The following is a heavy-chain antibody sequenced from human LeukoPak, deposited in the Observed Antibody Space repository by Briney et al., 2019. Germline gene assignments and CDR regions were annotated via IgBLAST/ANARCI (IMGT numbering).Heavy chain of an antibody. CDR3: AKAMTTVSRYYYYGMDV. D-gene: IGHD4-17*01. CDR2: ISGSGGGT. CDR1: GFTFSSYA. J-gene: IGHJ6*02. V-gene: IGHV3-23*01. Sequence: GSLRLSCAASGFTFSSYAMNWVRQAPGKGLEWVSAISGSGGGTYYADSVKGRFTISRDSSKNTLYLQMNSLRAEDTAVYYCAKAMTTVSRYYYYGMDVWGQGTTVTVSS.